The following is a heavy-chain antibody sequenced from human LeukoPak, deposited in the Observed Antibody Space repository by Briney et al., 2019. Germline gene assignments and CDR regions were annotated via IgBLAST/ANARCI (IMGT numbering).Heavy chain of an antibody. V-gene: IGHV4-39*01. CDR2: IYYSGST. Sequence: SETLSLTCTVSGGSISSSSYYWGWIRQPPGKGLEWIGSIYYSGSTYYNPSLKSRVTISVDTSKNQFSLKLSSVTAADTAVYYRGRSIKLRGYSGYERYYFDYWGQGTLVTVSS. D-gene: IGHD5-12*01. CDR1: GGSISSSSYY. J-gene: IGHJ4*02. CDR3: GRSIKLRGYSGYERYYFDY.